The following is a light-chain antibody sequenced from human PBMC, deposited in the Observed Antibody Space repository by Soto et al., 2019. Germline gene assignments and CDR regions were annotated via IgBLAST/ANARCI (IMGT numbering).Light chain of an antibody. CDR3: CSYAGGSTYV. CDR1: SSDVGSYNL. J-gene: IGLJ1*01. CDR2: EGS. V-gene: IGLV2-23*01. Sequence: QSALTQPASVSGSPGQSITISCTGTSSDVGSYNLVSWYQQHPGKAPKLMIYEGSKRPSGVSNRFSGSKSGNTASLTISGLQAHDEADYYCCSYAGGSTYVFGTGTKVTVL.